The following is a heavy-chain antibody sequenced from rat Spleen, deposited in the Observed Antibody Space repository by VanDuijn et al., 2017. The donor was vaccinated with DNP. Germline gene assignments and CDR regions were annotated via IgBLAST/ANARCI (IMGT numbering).Heavy chain of an antibody. CDR2: ISYDGSST. Sequence: EVHLVDSGGGLVQPGRSLKLSCATSGFTFGDYYMSWVRQAPKKGLEWVATISYDGSSTYFGDSVKGRFTISRDNAKSTLYLHMNSLGSEDTATYYCARLLAGRSYYFDSWGQGVMVTVSS. CDR3: ARLLAGRSYYFDS. CDR1: GFTFGDYY. J-gene: IGHJ2*01. D-gene: IGHD1-4*01. V-gene: IGHV5-22*01.